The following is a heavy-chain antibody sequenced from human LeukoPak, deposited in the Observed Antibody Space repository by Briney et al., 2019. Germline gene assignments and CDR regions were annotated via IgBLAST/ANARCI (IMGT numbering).Heavy chain of an antibody. CDR1: GFTVSGHP. D-gene: IGHD3-3*01. CDR2: IYRGGNT. Sequence: GGSLRLSCAASGFTVSGHPMSWVRQAPGKGLGWVSVIYRGGNTYYADSVKGRFTISRDNSKNALYLQMNSLRAEDTAVYYCAREGQRETIFGSEDYWGQGTLVTVSS. J-gene: IGHJ4*02. CDR3: AREGQRETIFGSEDY. V-gene: IGHV3-53*05.